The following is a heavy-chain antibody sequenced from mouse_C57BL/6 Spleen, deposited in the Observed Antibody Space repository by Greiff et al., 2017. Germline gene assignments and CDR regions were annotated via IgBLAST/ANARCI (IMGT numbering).Heavy chain of an antibody. CDR2: IHPNRGST. Sequence: QVQLQQPGAELVKPGASVKLSCKASGYTFTSYWMHWVKQRPGQGLEWIGMIHPNRGSTNYNEKFKSKATLTVDKSSSAAYMQLSSLTSEDSAVYYCARFPDYPYAMDYWGQGTSVTVSS. V-gene: IGHV1-64*01. CDR1: GYTFTSYW. D-gene: IGHD2-4*01. J-gene: IGHJ4*01. CDR3: ARFPDYPYAMDY.